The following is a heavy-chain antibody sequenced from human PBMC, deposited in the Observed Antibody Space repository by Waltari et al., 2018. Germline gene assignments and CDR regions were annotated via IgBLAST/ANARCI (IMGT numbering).Heavy chain of an antibody. CDR2: INPSGGST. D-gene: IGHD3-22*01. Sequence: QVQLVQSGAEVKKPGASVEVSCKASGYTFTSYYMHWVRQAPGQGLEWMGIINPSGGSTSYAQKFQGRVTMTRDTSTSTVYMELSSLRSEDTAVYYCARDLGYYYDSSGYYYVGSYYYYGMDVWGQGTTVTVSS. J-gene: IGHJ6*02. CDR1: GYTFTSYY. V-gene: IGHV1-46*03. CDR3: ARDLGYYYDSSGYYYVGSYYYYGMDV.